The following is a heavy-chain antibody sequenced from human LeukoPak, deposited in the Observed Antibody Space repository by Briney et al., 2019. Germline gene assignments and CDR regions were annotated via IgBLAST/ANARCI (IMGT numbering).Heavy chain of an antibody. D-gene: IGHD4-17*01. CDR1: GFTFSSYG. Sequence: GGSLRLSCAASGFTFSSYGMPWVRQAPGKGLEWVAVIWYDGSNKYYADSVKGRFTISRDNSKNTLYLQMNSLRAEDTAVYYCARSWDGDYSPPEYWGQGTLVTVSS. V-gene: IGHV3-33*01. J-gene: IGHJ4*02. CDR2: IWYDGSNK. CDR3: ARSWDGDYSPPEY.